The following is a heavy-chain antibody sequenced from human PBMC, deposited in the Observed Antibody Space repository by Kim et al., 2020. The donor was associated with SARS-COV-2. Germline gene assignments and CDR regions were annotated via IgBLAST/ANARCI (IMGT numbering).Heavy chain of an antibody. D-gene: IGHD1-26*01. CDR1: GGSITSISYY. Sequence: SETLSLICTVSGGSITSISYYWGWIRQPPGKGLEWIGNIYYSGNTYYNPSLKSRVTMSRDTSKNQFSLKVTSVTAADTAVYFCAKGEDPRETFNLWGQGTMVTFSP. CDR2: IYYSGNT. V-gene: IGHV4-39*01. J-gene: IGHJ3*01. CDR3: AKGEDPRETFNL.